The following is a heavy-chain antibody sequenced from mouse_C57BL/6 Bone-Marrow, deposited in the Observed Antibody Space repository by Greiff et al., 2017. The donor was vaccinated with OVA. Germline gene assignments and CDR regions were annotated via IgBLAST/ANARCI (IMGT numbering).Heavy chain of an antibody. CDR1: GVDFSRYW. CDR2: INPDSSTI. D-gene: IGHD2-12*01. CDR3: ARPNDADDFDV. V-gene: IGHV4-1*01. Sequence: GVDFSRYWMSWVRRAPGKGLEWIGEINPDSSTINYAPSLKDKFIISRDNAKNTLYLQMSKVRSEDTALYYCARPNDADDFDVWGTGTTVTVSS. J-gene: IGHJ1*03.